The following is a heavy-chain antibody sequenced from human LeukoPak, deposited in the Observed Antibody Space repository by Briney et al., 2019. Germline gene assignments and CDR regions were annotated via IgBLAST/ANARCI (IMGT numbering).Heavy chain of an antibody. D-gene: IGHD3-10*01. Sequence: PGGSLRLSCAASGFTFSSYSMNWVRQAPGKGLEWVSAISGSGGSTYYADSVKGRFTISRDNSKNTLYLQMNSLRAEDTAVYYCAKLSNYYGSGSYFDWGQGTLVTVSS. J-gene: IGHJ4*02. V-gene: IGHV3-23*01. CDR3: AKLSNYYGSGSYFD. CDR1: GFTFSSYS. CDR2: ISGSGGST.